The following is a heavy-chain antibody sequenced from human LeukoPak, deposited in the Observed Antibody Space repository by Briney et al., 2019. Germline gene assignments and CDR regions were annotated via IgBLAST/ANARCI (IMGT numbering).Heavy chain of an antibody. Sequence: GGSLRLSCAASGFTFSSYSMNWVRQAPGKGLEWVSSISSSSSYIYYADSVKGRFTISRDNAKNSLYLQMNRLRVEDTAIYYCATRGYSGYVNTDYWGQGTLVTVSS. CDR3: ATRGYSGYVNTDY. V-gene: IGHV3-21*04. CDR1: GFTFSSYS. CDR2: ISSSSSYI. J-gene: IGHJ4*02. D-gene: IGHD5-12*01.